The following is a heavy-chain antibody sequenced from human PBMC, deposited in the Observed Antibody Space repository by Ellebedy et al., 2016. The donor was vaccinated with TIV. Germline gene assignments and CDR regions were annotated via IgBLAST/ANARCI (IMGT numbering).Heavy chain of an antibody. D-gene: IGHD2/OR15-2a*01. Sequence: GGSLRLSCAASGIIFSTYDFHWVRQAPGKGLEWVAVISNDGSKEYYADSVKGRFTISRDNAKNSLYLQMNSLRAEDTAVYYCARAGWTTAVADFDLWGRGTLVTVSS. CDR1: GIIFSTYD. J-gene: IGHJ2*01. CDR2: ISNDGSKE. V-gene: IGHV3-30*03. CDR3: ARAGWTTAVADFDL.